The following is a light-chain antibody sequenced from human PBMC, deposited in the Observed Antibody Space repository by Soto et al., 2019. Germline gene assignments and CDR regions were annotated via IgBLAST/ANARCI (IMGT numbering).Light chain of an antibody. Sequence: EIVLTPSPGTLSVSPGERATLSCRASQSLNSNSLAWYQQKPGQAPRLLIYNAYNRASGIPDRFSGSGSRTDFTLTISRLEPEDSVVYHCQQYDGSPRTFGQGTKVDIK. CDR2: NAY. CDR3: QQYDGSPRT. J-gene: IGKJ1*01. CDR1: QSLNSNS. V-gene: IGKV3-20*01.